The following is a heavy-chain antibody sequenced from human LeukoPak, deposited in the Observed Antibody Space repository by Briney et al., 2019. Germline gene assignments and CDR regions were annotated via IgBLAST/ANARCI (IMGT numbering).Heavy chain of an antibody. V-gene: IGHV4-59*01. CDR1: GGSISSYY. D-gene: IGHD3-22*01. Sequence: SETLSLTCTVSGGSISSYYWSWIRQPPGKGLEWIGYIYYSGSTNYNPSLKSRVTISVDTSKNQFSLKLSSVTAADTAVYYCARMTYYYDSSGLDPFDYWGQGTLVTVSS. J-gene: IGHJ4*02. CDR2: IYYSGST. CDR3: ARMTYYYDSSGLDPFDY.